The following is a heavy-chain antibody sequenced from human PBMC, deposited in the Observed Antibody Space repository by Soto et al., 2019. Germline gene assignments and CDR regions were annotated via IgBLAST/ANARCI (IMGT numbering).Heavy chain of an antibody. V-gene: IGHV3-30-3*01. J-gene: IGHJ6*02. CDR2: ISYDGSNK. D-gene: IGHD3-16*01. Sequence: GGSLRLSCAASGFTFSSYAMHWVRQAPGKGLEWVAVISYDGSNKYYADSVKGRFTISRDNSKNTLYLQMNSLRAEDTAVYYCARDSNCDYVWGSLSDGMDVWGQGTTVTVSS. CDR1: GFTFSSYA. CDR3: ARDSNCDYVWGSLSDGMDV.